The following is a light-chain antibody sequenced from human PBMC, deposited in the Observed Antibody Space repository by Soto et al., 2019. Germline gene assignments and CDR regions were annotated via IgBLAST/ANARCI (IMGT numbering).Light chain of an antibody. V-gene: IGKV1-33*01. Sequence: DIQMTQSPSSLSASVGDRVTIPCQASQGISNYLNWYQQKPGKDPKLLIHDASNMETGVPSRFSRSGSGTNLIFTIGILQLEDVTTYYCRQDYDLRYTFGQGTKLEIK. CDR3: RQDYDLRYT. CDR2: DAS. J-gene: IGKJ2*01. CDR1: QGISNY.